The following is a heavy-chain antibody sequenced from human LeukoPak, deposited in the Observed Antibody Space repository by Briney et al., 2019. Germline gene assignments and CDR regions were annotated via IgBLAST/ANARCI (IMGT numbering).Heavy chain of an antibody. CDR2: IRYDGSNK. J-gene: IGHJ4*02. V-gene: IGHV3-30*02. CDR1: GFTFSSYG. CDR3: ANAIQLWLSY. D-gene: IGHD5-18*01. Sequence: GGSLRLSCAASGFTFSSYGMHWVRQAPGKGLEWVAFIRYDGSNKYYADSVKGRFTISRDNSKNTLYLQMNSLRAEDTAVYYCANAIQLWLSYWGRGTLVTVSS.